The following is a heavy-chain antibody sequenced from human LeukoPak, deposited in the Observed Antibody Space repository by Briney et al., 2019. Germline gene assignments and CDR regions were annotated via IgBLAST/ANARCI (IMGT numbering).Heavy chain of an antibody. CDR1: GGSFSGYY. CDR2: INHSGST. Sequence: ASETLSLTCAVYGGSFSGYYWSWIRQPPGKGLEWIGEINHSGSTNYNPSLKSRVTISVDTSKNQFTLKLSSVTAADTAVYYCARRSFYSNYCHFDYWGQGTLVTVSS. V-gene: IGHV4-34*01. D-gene: IGHD4-11*01. CDR3: ARRSFYSNYCHFDY. J-gene: IGHJ4*02.